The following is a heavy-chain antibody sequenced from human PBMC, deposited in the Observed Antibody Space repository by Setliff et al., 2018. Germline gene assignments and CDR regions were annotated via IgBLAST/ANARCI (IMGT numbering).Heavy chain of an antibody. CDR3: ARDNWAAAGIFDY. V-gene: IGHV4-39*07. CDR1: GDSITSNSYH. CDR2: IYYSGST. D-gene: IGHD6-13*01. Sequence: PSETLSLTCTVSGDSITSNSYHWGWIRQPPGKGLEWIGSIYYSGSTYYNPSLKSRVTISVDTSKNQFSLKPTSVTAADTAVYYCARDNWAAAGIFDYWGQGTLVTVSS. J-gene: IGHJ4*02.